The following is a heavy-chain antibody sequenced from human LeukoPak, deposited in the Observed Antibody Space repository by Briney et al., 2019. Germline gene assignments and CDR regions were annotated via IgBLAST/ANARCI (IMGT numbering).Heavy chain of an antibody. J-gene: IGHJ3*02. D-gene: IGHD6-13*01. CDR3: TTPWPGIANAFDI. CDR2: VSSSSSYI. V-gene: IGHV3-21*03. CDR1: GFSFSTYN. Sequence: GGSLRLSCATSGFSFSTYNMNWVRQAPGKGLEWVSSVSSSSSYIYYSDSVKGRFTISRDDSKNTLYLQMNSLKSEDTAVYYCTTPWPGIANAFDIWGQGTMVTVSS.